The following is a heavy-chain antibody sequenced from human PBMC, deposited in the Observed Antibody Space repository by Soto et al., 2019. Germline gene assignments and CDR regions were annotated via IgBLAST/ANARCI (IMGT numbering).Heavy chain of an antibody. Sequence: GESLKISCKGSVYSFTSYWISWVRQMPGKGLEWMGRIDPSDSYTNYSPSFQGHVTISADKSISTAYLQWSSLKASDTAMYYCARHTRSWLAYYYGMDVWGQGTTVTVSS. V-gene: IGHV5-10-1*01. CDR2: IDPSDSYT. D-gene: IGHD6-13*01. J-gene: IGHJ6*02. CDR1: VYSFTSYW. CDR3: ARHTRSWLAYYYGMDV.